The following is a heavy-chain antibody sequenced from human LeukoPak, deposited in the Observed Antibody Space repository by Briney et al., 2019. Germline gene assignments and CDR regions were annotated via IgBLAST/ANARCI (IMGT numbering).Heavy chain of an antibody. Sequence: ASVKVSCKASGYSLTSHYMHGGRQAPGQGLEWMGLINPRGTSTIYAEKFQGRIIMTRDMYTTTPHMELSRLKSDDTAVYYCARDNSIHERGWWFDPWGQGTLVTVSS. D-gene: IGHD4-23*01. CDR2: INPRGTST. CDR3: ARDNSIHERGWWFDP. CDR1: GYSLTSHY. J-gene: IGHJ5*02. V-gene: IGHV1-46*01.